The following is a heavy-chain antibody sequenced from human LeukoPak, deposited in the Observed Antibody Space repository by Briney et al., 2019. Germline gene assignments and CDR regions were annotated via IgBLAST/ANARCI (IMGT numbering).Heavy chain of an antibody. Sequence: VASVKVSCKASGGTFSSYAINWVRQATGQGLEWMGWMNPNSGNTGYAQKFQGRVTMTRSTSISTAYMELSSLRSEDTAVYYCARESYYYGSGSYYTSLDYWGQGTLVTVSS. CDR3: ARESYYYGSGSYYTSLDY. CDR2: MNPNSGNT. V-gene: IGHV1-8*02. CDR1: GGTFSSYA. J-gene: IGHJ4*02. D-gene: IGHD3-10*01.